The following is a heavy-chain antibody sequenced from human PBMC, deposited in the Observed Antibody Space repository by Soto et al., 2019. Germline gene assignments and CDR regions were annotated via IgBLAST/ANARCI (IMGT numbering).Heavy chain of an antibody. Sequence: EVQLVESGGGLVQPGGSLRLSCAASGFTFSSYWMHWVRQVPGKGLVWVSHIDSDGNSKTYADSVKGRFTISRDNAKNTVYLQMNSLRAEDTAVYYCVRDDVGVGIDYWGRGTLVTVSS. CDR2: IDSDGNSK. J-gene: IGHJ4*02. V-gene: IGHV3-74*03. CDR1: GFTFSSYW. CDR3: VRDDVGVGIDY. D-gene: IGHD1-26*01.